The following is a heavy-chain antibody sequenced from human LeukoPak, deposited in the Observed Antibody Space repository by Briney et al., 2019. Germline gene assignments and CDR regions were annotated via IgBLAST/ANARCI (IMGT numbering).Heavy chain of an antibody. Sequence: GASVKVSCKASGYTVTSYYMHGVRQAPGQGREWMGWINPNSGGTNYAQKFQGRVTMTRDTSISTAYMELSRLRSDDTAVYYCARDGDYRDGYNLPLFDYWGQGTLVTVSS. J-gene: IGHJ4*02. D-gene: IGHD5-24*01. CDR2: INPNSGGT. CDR1: GYTVTSYY. CDR3: ARDGDYRDGYNLPLFDY. V-gene: IGHV1-2*02.